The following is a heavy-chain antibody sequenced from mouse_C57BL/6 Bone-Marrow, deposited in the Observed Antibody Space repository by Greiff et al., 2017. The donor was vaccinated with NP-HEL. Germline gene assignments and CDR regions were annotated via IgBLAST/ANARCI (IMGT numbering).Heavy chain of an antibody. CDR3: ASLYDYDERGYYAMDY. V-gene: IGHV5-12*01. CDR2: ISNGGGSN. J-gene: IGHJ4*01. D-gene: IGHD2-4*01. Sequence: EVKLVESGGGLVQPGGSLKLSCAASGFTFSDYYMYWVRQTPEKRLEWVAYISNGGGSNYYPDSVKGRFTIARDNAKNTLYLQMSRLKSEDTAMYYCASLYDYDERGYYAMDYWGQGTSVTVSS. CDR1: GFTFSDYY.